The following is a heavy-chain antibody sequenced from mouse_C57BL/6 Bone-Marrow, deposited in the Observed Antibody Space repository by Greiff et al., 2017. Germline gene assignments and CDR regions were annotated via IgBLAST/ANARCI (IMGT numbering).Heavy chain of an antibody. CDR2: IDPSDSYT. CDR3: ARGLLGSWFAY. J-gene: IGHJ3*01. V-gene: IGHV1-59*01. CDR1: GYTFTSYW. D-gene: IGHD2-3*01. Sequence: QVQLQQSGAELVRPGTSVKLSCKASGYTFTSYWMHWVKQRPGQGLEWIGVIDPSDSYTNYNQKFKGKATLTVDTSSSTAYMPLSSLTSEDSAVYYCARGLLGSWFAYWGQGTLVTVSA.